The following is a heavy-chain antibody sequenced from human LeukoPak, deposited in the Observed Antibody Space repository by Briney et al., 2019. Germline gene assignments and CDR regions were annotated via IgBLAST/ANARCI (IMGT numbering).Heavy chain of an antibody. CDR3: ARPWYDSSGYYPVEYFQH. CDR1: GYTFTSYY. V-gene: IGHV1-46*01. CDR2: INPSGGST. J-gene: IGHJ1*01. Sequence: ASXKVSCKASGYTFTSYYMHWVRQAPGQELEWMGIINPSGGSTSYAQKFQGRVTITRDTSTSTVYMELSSLRSEDTAVYYCARPWYDSSGYYPVEYFQHWGQGTLVTVSS. D-gene: IGHD3-22*01.